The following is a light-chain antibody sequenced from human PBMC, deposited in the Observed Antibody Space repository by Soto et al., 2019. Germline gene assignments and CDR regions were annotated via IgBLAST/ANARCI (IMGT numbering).Light chain of an antibody. V-gene: IGKV3-20*01. CDR2: GGS. J-gene: IGKJ2*01. Sequence: EIVLTQSPGTLSLSLGERATLSCRASQSVISTYLAWYQQKPGQAPRLLIFGGSGRATGIPDRFSGSGSGTDFTLTISRLEPEDFAVYYCQLYGTSMYTFGQWTKLEIK. CDR3: QLYGTSMYT. CDR1: QSVISTY.